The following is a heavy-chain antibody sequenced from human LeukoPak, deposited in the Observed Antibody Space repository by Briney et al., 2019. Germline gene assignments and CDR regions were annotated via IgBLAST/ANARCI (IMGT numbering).Heavy chain of an antibody. CDR3: ARDTEYCSGGSCYSN. V-gene: IGHV1-18*01. J-gene: IGHJ4*02. D-gene: IGHD2-15*01. CDR2: INAYNGNA. CDR1: GYTFTSYG. Sequence: GASVKVSCKASGYTFTSYGITWVRQAPGPGLEWMGWINAYNGNANYAQRFQGRVTMTTDTSTSTAFMELRSLRSDDTAVYYCARDTEYCSGGSCYSNWGQGTLVTVSS.